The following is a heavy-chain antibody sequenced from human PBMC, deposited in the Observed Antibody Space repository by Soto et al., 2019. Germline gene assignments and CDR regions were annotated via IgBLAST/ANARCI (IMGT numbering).Heavy chain of an antibody. J-gene: IGHJ4*02. CDR3: ARETPYGSGYYFFDY. V-gene: IGHV4-31*03. Sequence: SETLSLTCTVSGGSISSGGYYWSWIRQHPGKGLEWIGYIYYSGSTYYNPSLKSRVTISVDTSKNQYSLKLRSVNAADTALYYCARETPYGSGYYFFDYWGQGTLVTVSS. CDR1: GGSISSGGYY. CDR2: IYYSGST. D-gene: IGHD3-22*01.